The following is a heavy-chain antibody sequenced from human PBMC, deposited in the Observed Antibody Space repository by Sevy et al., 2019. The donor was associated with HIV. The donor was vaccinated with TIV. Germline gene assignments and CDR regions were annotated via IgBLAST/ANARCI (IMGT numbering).Heavy chain of an antibody. D-gene: IGHD3-3*01. CDR2: IRRKAFGGTT. V-gene: IGHV3-49*04. J-gene: IGHJ4*02. CDR3: TRVGSMTILSPWDY. Sequence: GGSLRLSRIASGFIYGDYAMNWVRQAPGKGLEWVGFIRRKAFGGTTQYAASVKGRFTISRDDSKSIAYLQMNSLKTEDTAVYYCTRVGSMTILSPWDYWGQGTLVTVSS. CDR1: GFIYGDYA.